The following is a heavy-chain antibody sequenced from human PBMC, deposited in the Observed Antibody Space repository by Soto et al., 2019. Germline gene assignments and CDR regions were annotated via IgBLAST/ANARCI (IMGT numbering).Heavy chain of an antibody. V-gene: IGHV4-59*01. CDR1: GGSISSYY. CDR2: IYYSGST. J-gene: IGHJ4*02. Sequence: SEPLSLTCTVSGGSISSYYWSWIRQPPGKGLEWIGYIYYSGSTNYNPSLKSRVTISVDTSKNQFSLKLSSVTAADTAVYYCARVFPYCSSTSCYLDYFDYWGQGTLVTVSS. D-gene: IGHD2-2*01. CDR3: ARVFPYCSSTSCYLDYFDY.